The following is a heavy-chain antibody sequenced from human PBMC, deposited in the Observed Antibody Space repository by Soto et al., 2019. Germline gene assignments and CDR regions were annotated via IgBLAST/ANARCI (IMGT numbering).Heavy chain of an antibody. Sequence: QVQLVQSGAEVKKPGASVKISCKASGYTFTSYDINWVRQATGQGLEWMGWMNPNSGNTGYAQKFQGKVNIARETSISTAYMELSSLRSEDTAVYYCARERTVAGNDYWGQGTLVTVSS. V-gene: IGHV1-8*01. CDR3: ARERTVAGNDY. CDR2: MNPNSGNT. J-gene: IGHJ4*02. CDR1: GYTFTSYD. D-gene: IGHD6-19*01.